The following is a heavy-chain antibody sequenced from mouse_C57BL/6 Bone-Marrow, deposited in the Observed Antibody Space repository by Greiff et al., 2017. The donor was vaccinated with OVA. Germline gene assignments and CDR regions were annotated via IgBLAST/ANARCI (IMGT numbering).Heavy chain of an antibody. CDR1: DSEVFPIAY. V-gene: IGHV15-2*01. CDR2: ILPSIGRT. J-gene: IGHJ3*01. CDR3: ATAYSITTVVGPPWFAY. Sequence: QVQLQQSGSELRSPGSSVKLSCKDFDSEVFPIAYMSWVRQKPGHGFEWIGGILPSIGRTIYGEKFEDKATLDADTLSNTAYLELNSLTSEDSAIYYCATAYSITTVVGPPWFAYWGQGTLVTVSA. D-gene: IGHD1-1*01.